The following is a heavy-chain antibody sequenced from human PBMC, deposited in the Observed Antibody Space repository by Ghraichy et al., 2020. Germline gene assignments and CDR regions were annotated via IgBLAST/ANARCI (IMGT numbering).Heavy chain of an antibody. J-gene: IGHJ6*02. CDR2: IYFAMNT. CDR1: GDSVSSGAYY. V-gene: IGHV4-61*03. D-gene: IGHD1-26*01. Sequence: SETLSLTCTVSGDSVSSGAYYWSWIRQPPGKGLEWIGNIYFAMNTNYNPSLKSRVTISADTSKNHLSLTLKSVTTADTGVYYCARMRWYSTNSRADYYYGLDVWGQGTSVTVAS. CDR3: ARMRWYSTNSRADYYYGLDV.